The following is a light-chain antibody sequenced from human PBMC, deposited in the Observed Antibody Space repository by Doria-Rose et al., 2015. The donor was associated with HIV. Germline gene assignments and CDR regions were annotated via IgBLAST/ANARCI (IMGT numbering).Light chain of an antibody. CDR2: DGS. Sequence: EIVMTQSPGTLSLSPGERATLSCRASQSFSSTYLAWYQQKPGQAPSLLIYDGSTSATGIPDRSSASGSATDFTLTINRLEPEDFALYYCHQYGTSWTFGQGTKVEI. CDR1: QSFSSTY. CDR3: HQYGTSWT. V-gene: IGKV3-20*01. J-gene: IGKJ1*01.